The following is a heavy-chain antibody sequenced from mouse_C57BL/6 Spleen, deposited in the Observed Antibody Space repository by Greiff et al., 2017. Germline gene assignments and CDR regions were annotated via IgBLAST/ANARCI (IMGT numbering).Heavy chain of an antibody. V-gene: IGHV1-80*01. J-gene: IGHJ1*03. Sequence: QVQLQQSGAELVKPGASVKISCKASGYAFSSYWMNWVKQRPGKGLEWIGQIYSGDGDTNYNGKFKGKATLTVDKSSSTAYMQLSSLTSEDSAVYFCARGFHYYGSSYWYFDVWGTGTTVTVSS. CDR3: ARGFHYYGSSYWYFDV. D-gene: IGHD1-1*01. CDR2: IYSGDGDT. CDR1: GYAFSSYW.